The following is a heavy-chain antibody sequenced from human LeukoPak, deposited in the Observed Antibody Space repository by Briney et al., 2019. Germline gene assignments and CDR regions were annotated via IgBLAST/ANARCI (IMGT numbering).Heavy chain of an antibody. CDR3: AAGGDIAKGGNY. CDR2: IHFSGTV. CDR1: GASISGTSYY. Sequence: SETLSLTCTVSGASISGTSYYWTWTRHHPREGLEWLGFIHFSGTVYYNPSLISRLIISADTSKNQMSQKLSSVTAADTAVYYCAAGGDIAKGGNYWGQETQVTVSS. D-gene: IGHD5-18*01. V-gene: IGHV4-31*03. J-gene: IGHJ4*02.